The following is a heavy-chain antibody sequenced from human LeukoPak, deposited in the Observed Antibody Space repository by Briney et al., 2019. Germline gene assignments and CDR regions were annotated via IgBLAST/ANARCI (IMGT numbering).Heavy chain of an antibody. V-gene: IGHV3-66*01. Sequence: GGSLRLSCAASGFTVSSNYMSWVRQAPGKRLEWVSVIYSGGSTYYADSVKGRFTVSRDNSKNTLYLQMNSLRAEDTAVYYCARAPFTYDSSGDSFDIWGQGTMVTVSS. CDR3: ARAPFTYDSSGDSFDI. CDR1: GFTVSSNY. J-gene: IGHJ3*02. CDR2: IYSGGST. D-gene: IGHD3-22*01.